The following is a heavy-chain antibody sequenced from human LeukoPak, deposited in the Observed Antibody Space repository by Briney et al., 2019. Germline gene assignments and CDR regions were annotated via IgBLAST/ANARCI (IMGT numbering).Heavy chain of an antibody. CDR3: AKGGGYLYFDY. Sequence: GGSLRLSCAASGFTFSNAWMSWVRQAPGKGLEWVSAISGSGGSTYYADSVKGRFTISRDNSKNTLYLQMNSLRAEDTAVYYCAKGGGYLYFDYWGQGTLVTVSS. CDR1: GFTFSNAW. CDR2: ISGSGGST. V-gene: IGHV3-23*01. J-gene: IGHJ4*02. D-gene: IGHD1-26*01.